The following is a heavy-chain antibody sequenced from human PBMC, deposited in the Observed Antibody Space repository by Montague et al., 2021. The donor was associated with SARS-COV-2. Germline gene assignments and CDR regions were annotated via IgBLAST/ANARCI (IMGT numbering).Heavy chain of an antibody. Sequence: ETLSLTCSVSGFSISSGYYWGWIRQTPGKGLEWIGSRYQNGATYYSPSLKRPVTILLDTSKNQFSLSLTSVTAADTAVYYCARSGVGIFDFSYFDSWGQGSLVIGSS. D-gene: IGHD3-3*01. CDR1: GFSISSGYY. J-gene: IGHJ4*02. V-gene: IGHV4-38-2*02. CDR2: RYQNGAT. CDR3: ARSGVGIFDFSYFDS.